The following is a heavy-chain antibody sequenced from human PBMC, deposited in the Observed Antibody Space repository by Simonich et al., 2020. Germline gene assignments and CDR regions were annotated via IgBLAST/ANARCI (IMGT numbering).Heavy chain of an antibody. Sequence: QFQLLQSGAEVKKPGASVKVSCKASGYTFTSYGISWVRQAPGQGLDWMGWISTYNGNTNYAQKLQGRITMTTDTSTGTAYMELRSLRADDTAVYYCARSTTGTTAFDIWGQGTMVTVSS. CDR2: ISTYNGNT. CDR1: GYTFTSYG. D-gene: IGHD1-1*01. J-gene: IGHJ3*02. CDR3: ARSTTGTTAFDI. V-gene: IGHV1-18*01.